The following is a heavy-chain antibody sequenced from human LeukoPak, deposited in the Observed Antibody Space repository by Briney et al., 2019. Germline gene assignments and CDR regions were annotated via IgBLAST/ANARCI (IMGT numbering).Heavy chain of an antibody. D-gene: IGHD3-22*01. J-gene: IGHJ4*02. Sequence: SVKVSCKASGGTFSSYAISWVRQAPGQGLEWMGGIIPIFGTANYAQKFQGRVTITADESTSTAYMELSSLRSEDTAVYYCARDSSGDHYDSSGYYFGWGQGTLVTVSS. CDR1: GGTFSSYA. V-gene: IGHV1-69*13. CDR2: IIPIFGTA. CDR3: ARDSSGDHYDSSGYYFG.